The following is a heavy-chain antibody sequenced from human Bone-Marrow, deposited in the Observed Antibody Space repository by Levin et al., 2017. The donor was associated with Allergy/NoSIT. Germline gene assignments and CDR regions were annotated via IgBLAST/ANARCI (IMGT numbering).Heavy chain of an antibody. CDR3: AKAGGYYDDSSRRHDAFDI. D-gene: IGHD3-22*01. V-gene: IGHV3-9*01. Sequence: GGSLRLSCAASGFTFDDYVMNWVRQAPGKGLEWVSGISWNSGSIGYADSVKGRFTISRDNAKNSLYLQMNSLRAEDTALYYCAKAGGYYDDSSRRHDAFDIWGQGTMVTVSS. J-gene: IGHJ3*02. CDR1: GFTFDDYV. CDR2: ISWNSGSI.